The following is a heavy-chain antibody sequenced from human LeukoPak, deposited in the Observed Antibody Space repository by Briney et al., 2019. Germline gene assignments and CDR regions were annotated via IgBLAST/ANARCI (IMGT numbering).Heavy chain of an antibody. CDR2: IYHSGST. CDR3: ARGNIAVAGLFDY. CDR1: GGSISSSNW. V-gene: IGHV4-4*02. D-gene: IGHD6-19*01. J-gene: IGHJ4*02. Sequence: SETLSLTCAVSGGSISSSNWWSWVRQPPGKGLEWIGEIYHSGSTNYNPSLKSRVTISVDKSKNQFSLKLSSVTAADTALYYCARGNIAVAGLFDYWGQGTLVTISS.